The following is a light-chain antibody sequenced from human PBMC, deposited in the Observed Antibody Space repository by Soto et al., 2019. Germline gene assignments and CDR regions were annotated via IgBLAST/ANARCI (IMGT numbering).Light chain of an antibody. CDR1: QSVSSSY. CDR3: QQYGSSSWT. V-gene: IGKV3-20*01. CDR2: GAS. J-gene: IGKJ1*01. Sequence: TQSPGTLSLSPGERATLSCRASQSVSSSYLAWYQQKPGQAPRLLIYGASSRATGIPDRFSGSGSGTDFTLTISRLEPEDFAVYYCQQYGSSSWTFGQGTKVAIK.